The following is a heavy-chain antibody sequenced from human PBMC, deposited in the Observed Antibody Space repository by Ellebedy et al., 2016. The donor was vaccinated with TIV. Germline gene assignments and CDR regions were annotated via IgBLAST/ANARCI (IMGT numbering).Heavy chain of an antibody. CDR2: IYYSGST. J-gene: IGHJ4*02. V-gene: IGHV4-31*03. CDR3: ARGMSSIVGTSGFDY. Sequence: SETLSLXXTVSGGSISSGGYYWSWIRQHPGKGLEWIGYIYYSGSTYYNPSLKSRVTISVDTSKNQFSLKLSSVTAADTAVYYCARGMSSIVGTSGFDYWGQGTLVTVSS. CDR1: GGSISSGGYY. D-gene: IGHD1-26*01.